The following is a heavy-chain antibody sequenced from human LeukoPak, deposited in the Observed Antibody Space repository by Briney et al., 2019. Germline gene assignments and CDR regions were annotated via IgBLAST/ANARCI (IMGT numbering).Heavy chain of an antibody. CDR2: INHSGST. V-gene: IGHV4-34*01. J-gene: IGHJ3*02. D-gene: IGHD3-22*01. Sequence: PSETLSLTCAVYGGSFSGYYWSWIRQPPGKGLEWIGEINHSGSTNYNPSLKSRVTISVDTSKNQFSLKLSSVTAADTAVYYCARRLTRIVVVIPLRDAFDIWGQGTMVTVSS. CDR3: ARRLTRIVVVIPLRDAFDI. CDR1: GGSFSGYY.